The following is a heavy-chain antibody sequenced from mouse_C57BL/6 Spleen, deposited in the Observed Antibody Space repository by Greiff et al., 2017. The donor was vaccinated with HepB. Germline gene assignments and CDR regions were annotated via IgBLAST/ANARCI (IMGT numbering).Heavy chain of an antibody. V-gene: IGHV5-4*03. CDR3: ARKAAQGYYYAMDY. D-gene: IGHD3-2*02. CDR2: ISDGGSYT. J-gene: IGHJ4*01. Sequence: EVMLVESGGGLVKPGGSLKLSCAASGFTFSSYAMSWVRQTPEKRLEWVATISDGGSYTYYPDNVKGRFTISRDNAKNNLYLQMSHLKSEDTAMYYCARKAAQGYYYAMDYWGQGTSVTVSS. CDR1: GFTFSSYA.